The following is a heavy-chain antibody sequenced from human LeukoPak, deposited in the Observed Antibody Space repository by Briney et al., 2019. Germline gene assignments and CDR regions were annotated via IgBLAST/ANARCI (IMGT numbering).Heavy chain of an antibody. Sequence: PSETLSLTCTVSGGSISSYYWSWIRQPAGKGLEWIGGIHTSGSTNYNPSLKSRVTMSVDTSKNQFSLKLSSVTAADTAVYYCARGKVVAGTPGQNSWDYWGQGTLVTVSS. V-gene: IGHV4-4*07. CDR2: IHTSGST. D-gene: IGHD6-19*01. J-gene: IGHJ4*02. CDR3: ARGKVVAGTPGQNSWDY. CDR1: GGSISSYY.